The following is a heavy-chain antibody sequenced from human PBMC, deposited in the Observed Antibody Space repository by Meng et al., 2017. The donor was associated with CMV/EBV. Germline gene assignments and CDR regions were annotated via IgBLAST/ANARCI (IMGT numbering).Heavy chain of an antibody. CDR2: ISAYNGNT. J-gene: IGHJ4*02. CDR3: ARDESWKDFGVVIPLGY. D-gene: IGHD3-3*01. V-gene: IGHV1-18*01. Sequence: ASVKVSCKASGYTFTSYGISWVRQAPGQGLEWMGWISAYNGNTNYAQKLQGRVTMTTDTSTSTAYMELRSLRSDDTAVYYCARDESWKDFGVVIPLGYWGQGTLVTVSS. CDR1: GYTFTSYG.